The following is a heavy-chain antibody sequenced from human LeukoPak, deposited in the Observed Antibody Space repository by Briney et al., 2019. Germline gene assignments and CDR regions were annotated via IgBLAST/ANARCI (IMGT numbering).Heavy chain of an antibody. Sequence: SETLSLTCTVSGGSISSYYWSWIRQPPGKGLEWIGYIYYSGSTNYNPSLKSRVTISVDTSKNQFSLKLSSVTAADTAVYYCARSEWELPHFDYWGQETLVTVSS. D-gene: IGHD1-26*01. J-gene: IGHJ4*02. V-gene: IGHV4-59*08. CDR3: ARSEWELPHFDY. CDR2: IYYSGST. CDR1: GGSISSYY.